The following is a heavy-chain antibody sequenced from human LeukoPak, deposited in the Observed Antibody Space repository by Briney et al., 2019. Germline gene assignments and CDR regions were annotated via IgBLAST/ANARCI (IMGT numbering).Heavy chain of an antibody. V-gene: IGHV3-30*03. D-gene: IGHD1-26*01. CDR2: ISYDGSYK. Sequence: GRSLRLSCAASGFTFSNYGMHWVRQAPGKGLEWVAVISYDGSYKYYSDSVKGRFTISRDNAKNSLYLQMNSLRAEDTAVYYCAREGARIVGATPFDYWGQGTLVTVSS. CDR3: AREGARIVGATPFDY. CDR1: GFTFSNYG. J-gene: IGHJ4*02.